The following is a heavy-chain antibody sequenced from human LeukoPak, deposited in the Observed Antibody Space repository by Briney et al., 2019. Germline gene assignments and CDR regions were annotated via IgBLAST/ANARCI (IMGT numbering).Heavy chain of an antibody. CDR2: ISSSSSYI. V-gene: IGHV3-21*01. Sequence: GGSLRLSCAASGFTFSSYSMNWVRQAPGKGLEWVSSISSSSSYIYYTDSVKGRFTLSRDNAKKSLYLQMNSLKAEDTAVYYCARAPHPYCSGGNCIYFDYWGQGTLVTVSS. CDR1: GFTFSSYS. CDR3: ARAPHPYCSGGNCIYFDY. J-gene: IGHJ4*02. D-gene: IGHD2-15*01.